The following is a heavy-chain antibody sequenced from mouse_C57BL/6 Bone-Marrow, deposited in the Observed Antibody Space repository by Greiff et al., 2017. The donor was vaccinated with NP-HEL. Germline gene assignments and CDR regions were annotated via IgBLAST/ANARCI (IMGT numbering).Heavy chain of an antibody. Sequence: DVKLVESEGGLVQPGSSMKLSCTASGFTFSDYYMAWVRQVPEKGLEWVANINYDGSSTYYLDSLKSRFIISRDNAKNILYLQMSSLKSEDTATYYCAREKSYYGSSLYAMDYWGQGTSVTVSS. D-gene: IGHD1-1*01. J-gene: IGHJ4*01. CDR2: INYDGSST. CDR3: AREKSYYGSSLYAMDY. V-gene: IGHV5-16*01. CDR1: GFTFSDYY.